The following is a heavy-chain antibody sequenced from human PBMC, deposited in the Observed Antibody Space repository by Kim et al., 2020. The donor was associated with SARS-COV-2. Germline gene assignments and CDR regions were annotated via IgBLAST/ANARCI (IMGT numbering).Heavy chain of an antibody. CDR1: GFTFSSYA. Sequence: GGSLRLSCAASGFTFSSYAMHWVRQAPGKGLEWVAVISYDGSNKYYADSVKGRFTISRDNSKNTLYLQMNSLRAEDTAVYYCASLRFLEADYYYGMDVWGQGTTVTVSS. J-gene: IGHJ6*02. CDR3: ASLRFLEADYYYGMDV. V-gene: IGHV3-30-3*01. D-gene: IGHD3-3*01. CDR2: ISYDGSNK.